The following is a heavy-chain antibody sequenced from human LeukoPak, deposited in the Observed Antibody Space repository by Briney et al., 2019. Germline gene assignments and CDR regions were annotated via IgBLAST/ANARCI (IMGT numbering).Heavy chain of an antibody. CDR2: ISAYNGNT. CDR3: ARGIHCSGGSCYPMAI. J-gene: IGHJ3*02. V-gene: IGHV1-18*01. CDR1: GYTFTSYD. Sequence: ASVKVSCKASGYTFTSYDINWVRQATGQGLEWMGWISAYNGNTNYAQKFQGRVTITADKSTSTAYMELSSLRSEDTAVYYCARGIHCSGGSCYPMAIWGQGTMVTVSS. D-gene: IGHD2-15*01.